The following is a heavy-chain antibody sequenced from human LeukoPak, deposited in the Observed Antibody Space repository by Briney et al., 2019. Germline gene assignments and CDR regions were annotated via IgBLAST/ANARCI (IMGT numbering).Heavy chain of an antibody. CDR3: VRVDTDHANDY. J-gene: IGHJ4*02. Sequence: GGSLRLSCAASGFTFDDYGMAWVRQVPGKGLEWVSDINWAGDRTRYADSVKGRFTISRENAKNSLYLQMNSLRVGDTAFYYCVRVDTDHANDYWGQGALVTVSS. D-gene: IGHD1-14*01. CDR1: GFTFDDYG. CDR2: INWAGDRT. V-gene: IGHV3-20*04.